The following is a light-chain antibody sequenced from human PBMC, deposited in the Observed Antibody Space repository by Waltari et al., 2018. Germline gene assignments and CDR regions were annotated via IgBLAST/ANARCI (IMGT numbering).Light chain of an antibody. CDR2: QHT. V-gene: IGLV3-1*01. J-gene: IGLJ2*01. CDR1: NLGNKY. Sequence: SYELTQPPSVSVSPGQTASITCSGDNLGNKYTSWYQQKPGQSPVLVIYQHTRRPSGIPVRFTGSNSGNTATLTISGAQSMDEADYYCQAWDSSTHVVFGGGTKLTVL. CDR3: QAWDSSTHVV.